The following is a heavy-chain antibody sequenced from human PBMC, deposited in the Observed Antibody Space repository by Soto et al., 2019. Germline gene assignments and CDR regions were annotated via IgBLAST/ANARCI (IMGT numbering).Heavy chain of an antibody. J-gene: IGHJ4*02. V-gene: IGHV4-31*03. CDR1: GGSISSGGYY. Sequence: QVQLQESGPGLVKPSQTLSLTCTVSGGSISSGGYYWSWIRQHPGKGLEWIGYIYYSGSTYYNPALKSRVTISVDTSKNQFSLKLSSVTAADTAVYYCARDGAGSSSWYGIYWGQGTLVTVSS. CDR2: IYYSGST. CDR3: ARDGAGSSSWYGIY. D-gene: IGHD6-13*01.